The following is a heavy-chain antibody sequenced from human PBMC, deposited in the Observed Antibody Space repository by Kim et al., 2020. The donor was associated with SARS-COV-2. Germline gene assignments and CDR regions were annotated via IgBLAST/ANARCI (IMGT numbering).Heavy chain of an antibody. D-gene: IGHD3-9*01. CDR3: ARKGLGLPLSFDF. J-gene: IGHJ4*02. Sequence: YADCVKRRFTIARDNTKTTLYRPMNSQSAEDTAVYYCARKGLGLPLSFDFWGQGTRVTVSS. V-gene: IGHV3-66*01.